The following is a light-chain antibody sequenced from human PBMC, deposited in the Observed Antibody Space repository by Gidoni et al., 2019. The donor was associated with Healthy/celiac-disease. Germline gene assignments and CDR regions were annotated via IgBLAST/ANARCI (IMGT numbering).Light chain of an antibody. J-gene: IGKJ4*01. Sequence: DIVMTQSPDSLAVSLGERATINCKSSQSVLYSSNNKNYLAWYQQKPGQPPKLLIYWASTRESGVPDRFSGSGSGTDFTLTISSLQAEDVAVYYCQQYYSTPLTLGGGTKVE. V-gene: IGKV4-1*01. CDR3: QQYYSTPLT. CDR1: QSVLYSSNNKNY. CDR2: WAS.